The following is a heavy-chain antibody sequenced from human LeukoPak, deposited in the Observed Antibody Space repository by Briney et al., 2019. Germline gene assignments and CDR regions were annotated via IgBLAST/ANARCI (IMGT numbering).Heavy chain of an antibody. CDR3: AKDVKYNWNYIDY. V-gene: IGHV3-30*18. Sequence: GGSLRLSCVVSGFSFSSYGMHWVRQAPGKGLEWVAVISYDGSSKYYADSVKGRFTISRDNSKNTLYLQMNSLRAEDTALYYCAKDVKYNWNYIDYWGQGTLVTVSS. CDR1: GFSFSSYG. CDR2: ISYDGSSK. D-gene: IGHD1-20*01. J-gene: IGHJ4*02.